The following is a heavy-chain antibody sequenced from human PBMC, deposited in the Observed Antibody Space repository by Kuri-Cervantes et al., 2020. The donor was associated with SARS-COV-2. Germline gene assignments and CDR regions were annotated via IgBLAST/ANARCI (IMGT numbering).Heavy chain of an antibody. CDR1: GFTFSSYA. CDR2: ISYDGSNK. V-gene: IGHV3-30-3*01. D-gene: IGHD1-26*01. Sequence: GGSLRLSCAASGFTFSSYAMSWVRQAPGKGLEWVAVISYDGSNKYYADSVKGRFTVSRDNSKDTLFLQMNNLRAEDTAVYYCAKRWVTWELQEFFDFWGQGTLVTVSS. J-gene: IGHJ4*02. CDR3: AKRWVTWELQEFFDF.